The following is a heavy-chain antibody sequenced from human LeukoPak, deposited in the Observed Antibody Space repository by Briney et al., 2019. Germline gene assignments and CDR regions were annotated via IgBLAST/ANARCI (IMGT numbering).Heavy chain of an antibody. V-gene: IGHV3-21*01. CDR2: ISTSGSYM. CDR1: GFTFSAYS. CDR3: ARDRGGTGWFTFDY. J-gene: IGHJ4*02. Sequence: GGSLRLSCVASGFTFSAYSLNWVRQAPGRGLEWVSSISTSGSYMYYADSLKGRFTISRDNAKYTLFLEMSSLRAEDTAMYYCARDRGGTGWFTFDYWGQGTLVTVSS. D-gene: IGHD6-19*01.